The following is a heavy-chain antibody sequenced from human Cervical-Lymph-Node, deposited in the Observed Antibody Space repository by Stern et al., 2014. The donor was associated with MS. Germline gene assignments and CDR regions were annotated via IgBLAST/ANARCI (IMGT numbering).Heavy chain of an antibody. V-gene: IGHV3-30*04. CDR1: GFTFSRYA. J-gene: IGHJ6*02. Sequence: VQLVESGGGVVRPGRSLRLSCATSGFTFSRYAVLWVRQAPGKGLEWVAAISYDGSNKFYGDSVKGRFTISRDNSKNTLFLQMNSLRPEDSGVYHCARDRLDGDYVYYYGLDVWGQGTTVTVSS. D-gene: IGHD4-17*01. CDR2: ISYDGSNK. CDR3: ARDRLDGDYVYYYGLDV.